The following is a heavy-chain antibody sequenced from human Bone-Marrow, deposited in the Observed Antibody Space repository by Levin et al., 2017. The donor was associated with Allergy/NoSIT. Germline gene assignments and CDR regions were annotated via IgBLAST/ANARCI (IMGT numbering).Heavy chain of an antibody. CDR1: GYSFTGHY. J-gene: IGHJ4*02. V-gene: IGHV1-2*02. Sequence: PGESLKISCKASGYSFTGHYLHWVRQAPGQGLEWMGWINPNSGGTTYAQNFQGRVTITRDTSINTAYMELSRLTSDDTAVYYCSREDYWGQGTLVTVSS. CDR2: INPNSGGT. CDR3: SREDY.